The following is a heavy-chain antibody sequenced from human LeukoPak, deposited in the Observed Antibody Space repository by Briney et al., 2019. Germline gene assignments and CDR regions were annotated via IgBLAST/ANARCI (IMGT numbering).Heavy chain of an antibody. CDR3: ERVGYYYDSSGSDY. D-gene: IGHD3-22*01. Sequence: GGSLRLSCAASGFTFSSYEMNWVRQAPGKGLEWVSYISSSGSTIYYADSVKGRFTISRDNAKNSLYLQMNSLRAEDTAVYYCERVGYYYDSSGSDYWGQGTLVTVSS. J-gene: IGHJ4*02. V-gene: IGHV3-48*03. CDR2: ISSSGSTI. CDR1: GFTFSSYE.